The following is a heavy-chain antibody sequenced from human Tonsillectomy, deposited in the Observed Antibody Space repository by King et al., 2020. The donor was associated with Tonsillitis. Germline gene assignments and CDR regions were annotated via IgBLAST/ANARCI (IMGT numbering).Heavy chain of an antibody. CDR3: AREVVGATRNDDAFDI. CDR2: IIPIFGTA. V-gene: IGHV1-69*06. J-gene: IGHJ3*02. D-gene: IGHD1-26*01. Sequence: QLVQSGAEVKKPGSSVKVSCKASGGTFSSYAISWVRQAPGQGLEWMGGIIPIFGTANYAQKFQGRVTITADKSTSTAYMELSSLRSEETAVYYCAREVVGATRNDDAFDIWGQGTMVTVSS. CDR1: GGTFSSYA.